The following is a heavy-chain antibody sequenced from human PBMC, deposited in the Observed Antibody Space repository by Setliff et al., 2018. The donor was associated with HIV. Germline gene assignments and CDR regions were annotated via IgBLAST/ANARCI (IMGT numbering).Heavy chain of an antibody. CDR1: GGSISDTSHY. Sequence: SETLSLTCTVSGGSISDTSHYWSWIRQPPGKGLEWIGYVYSTGSTNSKSSLKSRVTISVDTSKNQFSLKLSSVTAADTAVYYCARVATGPESFDIWGQGTMVTVSS. D-gene: IGHD3-9*01. J-gene: IGHJ3*02. V-gene: IGHV4-59*11. CDR3: ARVATGPESFDI. CDR2: VYSTGST.